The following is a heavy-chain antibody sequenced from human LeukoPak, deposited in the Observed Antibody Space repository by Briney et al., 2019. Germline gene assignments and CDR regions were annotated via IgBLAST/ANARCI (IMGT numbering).Heavy chain of an antibody. CDR1: GYTFTGYY. CDR3: ARGQQLAYDAFDI. V-gene: IGHV1-2*04. Sequence: ASVKVSCKASGYTFTGYYMHWVRQAPGQGLEWMGWINPNSGGTNYAQKFQGWVTMTRDTSISTAYMELSRLRSDDTAVYYCARGQQLAYDAFDIWGQGTMVTVSS. D-gene: IGHD6-13*01. CDR2: INPNSGGT. J-gene: IGHJ3*02.